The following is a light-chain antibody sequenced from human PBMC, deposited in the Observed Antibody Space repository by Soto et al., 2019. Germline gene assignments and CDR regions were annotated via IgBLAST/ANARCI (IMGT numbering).Light chain of an antibody. CDR1: QSVSSN. Sequence: ELVMTQSPATLSVSTGERTTLSCRASQSVSSNLAWYQQKPGQAPRLLIYGASTRATGIPARFSGSGSGTDFTLTISSLQSEDFAVYYCQQYNNWPPRDSFGQGTKLEIK. CDR2: GAS. J-gene: IGKJ2*01. V-gene: IGKV3-15*01. CDR3: QQYNNWPPRDS.